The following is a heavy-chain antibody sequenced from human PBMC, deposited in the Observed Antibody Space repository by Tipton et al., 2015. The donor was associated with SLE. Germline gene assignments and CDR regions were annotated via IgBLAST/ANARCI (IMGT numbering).Heavy chain of an antibody. CDR2: IYPGDSDT. CDR3: VRQEEQLGRVDY. V-gene: IGHV5-51*01. J-gene: IGHJ4*02. Sequence: QSGPEVKKPGESLKISCKASGYSFSDYWIAWVRQMPGKGLEWMGIIYPGDSDTRYSPSFQGQVTISADKYTSTAYLQWSSLKASEIAMYYCVRQEEQLGRVDYWGQGTLVTVSS. CDR1: GYSFSDYW. D-gene: IGHD1-26*01.